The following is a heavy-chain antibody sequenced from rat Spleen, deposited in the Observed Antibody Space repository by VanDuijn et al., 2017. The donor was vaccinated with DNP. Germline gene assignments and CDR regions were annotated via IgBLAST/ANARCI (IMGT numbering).Heavy chain of an antibody. CDR2: ISYDGSST. J-gene: IGHJ2*01. V-gene: IGHV5-7*01. Sequence: EVQLVETGGGLVQPGRSLKLSCAASGFTFSDYDMAWVRQAPKKGLEWVATISYDGSSTYYRDSVKGRFTISRDNAKSTLYLQRDSLRSEDTATYYCARRGYPSFDYWGQGVMVTVSS. CDR1: GFTFSDYD. D-gene: IGHD1-4*01. CDR3: ARRGYPSFDY.